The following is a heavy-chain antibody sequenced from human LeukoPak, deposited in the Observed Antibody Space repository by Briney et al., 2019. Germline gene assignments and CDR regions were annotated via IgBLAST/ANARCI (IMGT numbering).Heavy chain of an antibody. J-gene: IGHJ1*01. CDR1: RFTFRADS. CDR3: ARGGLATAGFADYFQH. CDR2: ISSSSTYV. Sequence: RGSLRLSRAASRFTFRADSMKSVRQAPGKGRGWGSSISSSSTYVYYTDSVKGRFTISRDNAKNSLYLQMNSLRAEDTAVYYCARGGLATAGFADYFQHWGQGTPVTVSS. D-gene: IGHD6-13*01. V-gene: IGHV3-21*01.